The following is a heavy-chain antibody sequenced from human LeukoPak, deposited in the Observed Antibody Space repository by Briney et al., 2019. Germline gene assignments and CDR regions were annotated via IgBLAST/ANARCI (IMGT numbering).Heavy chain of an antibody. CDR1: GYSFTSYW. CDR3: ARRTDFWSGYYTLEFAFDI. Sequence: GESLKISCKGSGYSFTSYWIGWVRQMPGKGLEWMGIIYPGDSDTRYSPSFQGQVTISADKSIGTAYLQWSSLKASDTAMYYCARRTDFWSGYYTLEFAFDIWGQGTMVTVSS. CDR2: IYPGDSDT. J-gene: IGHJ3*02. V-gene: IGHV5-51*01. D-gene: IGHD3-3*01.